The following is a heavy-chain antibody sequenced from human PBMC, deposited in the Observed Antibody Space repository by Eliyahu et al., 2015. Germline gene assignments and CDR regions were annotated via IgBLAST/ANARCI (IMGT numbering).Heavy chain of an antibody. J-gene: IGHJ5*02. Sequence: EVQLVESGGGLVQPGGSLXLSXAASGFTXXXYXXHWVRQAPGKGLEYVSAISSNGGSTYYANSVKGRFTISRDNSKNTLYLQMGSLRAEDMAVYYCARGGGGWQQLVPVDWFDPWGQGTLVTVSS. CDR2: ISSNGGST. CDR1: GFTXXXYX. CDR3: ARGGGGWQQLVPVDWFDP. D-gene: IGHD6-13*01. V-gene: IGHV3-64*01.